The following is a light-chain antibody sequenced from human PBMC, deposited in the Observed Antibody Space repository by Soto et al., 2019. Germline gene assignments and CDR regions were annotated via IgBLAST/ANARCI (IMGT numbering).Light chain of an antibody. V-gene: IGKV4-1*01. CDR1: PRVFSRSSDRNY. J-gene: IGKJ4*01. CDR2: WAS. CDR3: QHCYSTPPT. Sequence: DGVMSQPPESPAVSLGESCTTNSHWSPRVFSRSSDRNYLAWYQQRPGHPPSLLIYWASTRDSGVPDRFSGSGSGTDFTLTISSLQAEDVAVYYCQHCYSTPPTVGGGTKVDI.